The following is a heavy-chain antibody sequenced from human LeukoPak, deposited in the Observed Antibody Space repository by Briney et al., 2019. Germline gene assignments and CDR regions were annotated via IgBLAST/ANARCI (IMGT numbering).Heavy chain of an antibody. D-gene: IGHD6-13*01. J-gene: IGHJ3*02. Sequence: GGSLRLSCTASGFTFSTFAMGWVRQAPGKGLEWVSTIGGSGGSTYYADSVKGRFTISRDNSKNTLYLQMNSLRDEDTAVYYCTKGDDSSTWYTFDIWGQGTMVTVSS. CDR1: GFTFSTFA. V-gene: IGHV3-23*01. CDR2: IGGSGGST. CDR3: TKGDDSSTWYTFDI.